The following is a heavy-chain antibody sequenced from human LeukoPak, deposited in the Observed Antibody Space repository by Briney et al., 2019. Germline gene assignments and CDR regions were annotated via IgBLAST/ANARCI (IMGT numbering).Heavy chain of an antibody. CDR3: ARRLGYCSGGSCYSWKEYYYYYMDV. CDR2: IYHRGNT. CDR1: GGSISSSNW. D-gene: IGHD2-15*01. J-gene: IGHJ6*03. Sequence: PSETLSLTCAVSGGSISSSNWWNWVRQTPGKGLEWIGEIYHRGNTHYNPSLKSRVTMSVDTSTNQFSLRVNSVTAADTAVYYCARRLGYCSGGSCYSWKEYYYYYMDVWGKGTTVTISS. V-gene: IGHV4-4*02.